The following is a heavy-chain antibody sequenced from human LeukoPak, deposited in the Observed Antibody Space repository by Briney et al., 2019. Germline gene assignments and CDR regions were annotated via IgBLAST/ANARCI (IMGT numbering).Heavy chain of an antibody. Sequence: TGGSLRLSCAASGXTVSSNYMTWVRQAPGKGLEWVSVIFNGGSTYYADSVKGRFTISTDNSKNTVYLQMNSLRAEDTAVYYCARGLYASGTYYNFFDYWAQGILVTVSS. D-gene: IGHD3-10*01. CDR2: IFNGGST. CDR1: GXTVSSNY. V-gene: IGHV3-66*01. CDR3: ARGLYASGTYYNFFDY. J-gene: IGHJ4*02.